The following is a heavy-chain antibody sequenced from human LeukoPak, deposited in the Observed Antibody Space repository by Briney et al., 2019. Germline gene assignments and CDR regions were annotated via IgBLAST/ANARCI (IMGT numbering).Heavy chain of an antibody. CDR2: IYYSGST. V-gene: IGHV4-31*03. CDR1: GGSISSGGYY. Sequence: SETLSLTYTVSGGSISSGGYYWSWIRQHPGKGLEWIGYIYYSGSTYYNPSLKSRVTISVDTSKNQFSLKLSSVTAADTAVYYCARVRYSYAVFDYWGQGTLVTVSS. J-gene: IGHJ4*02. CDR3: ARVRYSYAVFDY. D-gene: IGHD5-18*01.